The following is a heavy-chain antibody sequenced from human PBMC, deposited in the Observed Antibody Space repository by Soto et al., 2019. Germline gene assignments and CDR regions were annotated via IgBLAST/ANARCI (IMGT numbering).Heavy chain of an antibody. Sequence: GGSLRLSCAASGFTFSSYGMHWVRQAPGKGLEWVAVISYDGSNKYYADSVKGRFTISRDNSKNTLYLQMNSLRAEDTAVYYCAKVLFPTPEHYCSGGSCPLGYWGQGTLVTVSS. J-gene: IGHJ4*02. V-gene: IGHV3-30*18. CDR1: GFTFSSYG. CDR2: ISYDGSNK. D-gene: IGHD2-15*01. CDR3: AKVLFPTPEHYCSGGSCPLGY.